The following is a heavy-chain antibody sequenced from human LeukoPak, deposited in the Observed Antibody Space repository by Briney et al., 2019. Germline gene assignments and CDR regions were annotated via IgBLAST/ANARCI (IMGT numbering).Heavy chain of an antibody. CDR3: AREVSTTNFDY. CDR2: IYGGGGNT. V-gene: IGHV3-66*02. J-gene: IGHJ4*02. D-gene: IGHD5/OR15-5a*01. Sequence: GGSLRLSCAASGFTVSSSYMSWVRQAPGKGLEWVSIIYGGGGNTYYADSVKGRFTISRDTSKNTLYLQMNTLRVEDTAVYYCAREVSTTNFDYWGQGTLVTVSS. CDR1: GFTVSSSY.